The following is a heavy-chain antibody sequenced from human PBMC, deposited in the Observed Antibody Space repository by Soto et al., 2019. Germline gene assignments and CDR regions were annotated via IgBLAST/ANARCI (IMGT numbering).Heavy chain of an antibody. Sequence: ASVKVSCKASGYTFTSYGMSWVRQAPEQGLEWMGWISAYNGNTNYAQKIQGRVTMTTDTSTSTAYMELRSLRSDDTALYFCARVSYDSSGYYYRFFDYWGQGTLVTVSS. CDR3: ARVSYDSSGYYYRFFDY. CDR1: GYTFTSYG. J-gene: IGHJ4*02. CDR2: ISAYNGNT. D-gene: IGHD3-22*01. V-gene: IGHV1-18*01.